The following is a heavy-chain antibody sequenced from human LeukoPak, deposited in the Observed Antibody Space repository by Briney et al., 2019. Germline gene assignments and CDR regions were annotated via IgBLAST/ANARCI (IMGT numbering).Heavy chain of an antibody. CDR3: TRTYHYDSSGYYYGRDAFDI. CDR1: GYTFTTYY. CDR2: ISPSGGST. D-gene: IGHD3-22*01. Sequence: ASVKVSCKASGYTFTTYYIHWVRQAPGQGLEWMGIISPSGGSTSYAQKFQGRVTMTRDTSTSTVYMELSSLRSEDTAVYYCTRTYHYDSSGYYYGRDAFDIWDQGTMVTVSS. V-gene: IGHV1-46*01. J-gene: IGHJ3*02.